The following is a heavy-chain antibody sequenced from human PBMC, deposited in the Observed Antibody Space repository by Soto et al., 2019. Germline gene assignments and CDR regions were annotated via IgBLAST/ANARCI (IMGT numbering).Heavy chain of an antibody. V-gene: IGHV3-23*01. CDR1: GFTFSNYA. CDR3: AKDLHYDLGGRAGGYFDY. D-gene: IGHD3-3*01. J-gene: IGHJ4*02. Sequence: EVQLLESGGGLVQPGGSLRLSCAASGFTFSNYAMSWVRQAPGKGLEWVSTISGIGRNTYYADSVKGRFTISRDNSKNTLYLQMNSLRAEDTAVYYCAKDLHYDLGGRAGGYFDYWGQGTLVTVSS. CDR2: ISGIGRNT.